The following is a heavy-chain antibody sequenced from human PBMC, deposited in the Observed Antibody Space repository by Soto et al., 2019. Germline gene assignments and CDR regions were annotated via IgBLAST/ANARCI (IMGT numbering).Heavy chain of an antibody. CDR2: ISYDGRNK. V-gene: IGHV3-30*18. Sequence: GGSLRLSCAASGFTFSSYAMHWVRQAPGKGLEGGAGISYDGRNKYYADSVKGRFTISRDNSKNTLYLQMSSLRAEDTAVYYCVKDGSSGWPYYYGMDVWGQGTTVTVSS. CDR1: GFTFSSYA. D-gene: IGHD6-19*01. CDR3: VKDGSSGWPYYYGMDV. J-gene: IGHJ6*02.